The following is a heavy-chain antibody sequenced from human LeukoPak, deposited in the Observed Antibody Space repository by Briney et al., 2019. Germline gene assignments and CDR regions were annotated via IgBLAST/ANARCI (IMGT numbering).Heavy chain of an antibody. D-gene: IGHD6-6*01. V-gene: IGHV4-39*01. J-gene: IGHJ4*02. Sequence: SETLSLTCTVSGGSISSSSYYLGWIRQPPGKGLEWIMSIYYSGSTYYNPSLKSRVTISVDTSKNQFSLKLSSVTAADTAVYYCARHVPNAVFIADRPLPYFDYWGQGTLATVFS. CDR2: IYYSGST. CDR3: ARHVPNAVFIADRPLPYFDY. CDR1: GGSISSSSYY.